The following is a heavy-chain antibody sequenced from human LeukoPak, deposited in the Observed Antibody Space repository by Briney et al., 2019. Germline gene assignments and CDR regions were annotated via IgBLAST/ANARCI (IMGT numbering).Heavy chain of an antibody. CDR2: INPNSGGT. Sequence: ASVKVSCKASGYTFTGYYMHWVRQAPGQGLEWMGWINPNSGGTNYAQKFQGRVTMTRDTSISTAYMVLSRLRSDGTAVYYCARGGWYSSSSSFDYWGQGTLVTVSS. J-gene: IGHJ4*02. D-gene: IGHD6-6*01. V-gene: IGHV1-2*02. CDR3: ARGGWYSSSSSFDY. CDR1: GYTFTGYY.